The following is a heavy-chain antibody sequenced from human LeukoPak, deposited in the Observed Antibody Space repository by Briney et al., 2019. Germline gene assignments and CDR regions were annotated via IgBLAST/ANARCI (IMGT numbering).Heavy chain of an antibody. CDR2: ITSSSSYT. J-gene: IGHJ3*02. D-gene: IGHD2-2*01. V-gene: IGHV3-21*04. CDR3: AKVGGYCSSTSCYGAFDI. CDR1: GFTFSTYN. Sequence: GGSLRLSCAASGFTFSTYNMNWVRQAPGKGLEWVSSITSSSSYTFYADSVKGRFTISRDNAKNSLYLQMNSLRAEDTALYYCAKVGGYCSSTSCYGAFDIWGQGTMVTVSS.